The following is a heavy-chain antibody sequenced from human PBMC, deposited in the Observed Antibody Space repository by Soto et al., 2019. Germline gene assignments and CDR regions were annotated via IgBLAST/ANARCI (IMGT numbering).Heavy chain of an antibody. CDR2: ISAYNGNT. J-gene: IGHJ6*02. CDR3: ARDEGIVLVPAAIPAYYCYGMDV. Sequence: QVQLVQSGAEVKKPGASVKVSCKASGYTFTSYGISWVRQAPGQGLEWMGWISAYNGNTNYAQKLQGRVTMTTDTSTSTAYMVLRSLRSDDTAVYYCARDEGIVLVPAAIPAYYCYGMDVWGQGTTVTVSS. D-gene: IGHD2-2*01. CDR1: GYTFTSYG. V-gene: IGHV1-18*01.